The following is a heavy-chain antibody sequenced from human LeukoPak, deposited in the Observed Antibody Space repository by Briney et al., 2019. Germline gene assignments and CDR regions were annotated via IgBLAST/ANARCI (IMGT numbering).Heavy chain of an antibody. J-gene: IGHJ3*02. CDR1: GFTFSSYA. CDR2: ISGSGGST. V-gene: IGHV3-23*01. Sequence: GGSLRLSCAASGFTFSSYAMSWVRQAPGKGLEWVSAISGSGGSTYYADSVKGRFTISRDNSKNTPYLQMNSLRAEDTAVYYCAKGKSGSSGAFDIWGQGTMVTVSP. CDR3: AKGKSGSSGAFDI. D-gene: IGHD1-26*01.